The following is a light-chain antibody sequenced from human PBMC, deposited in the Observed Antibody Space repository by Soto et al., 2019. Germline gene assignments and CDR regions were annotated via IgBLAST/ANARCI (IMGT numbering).Light chain of an antibody. V-gene: IGKV1-27*01. CDR3: QKYNSVPFT. CDR2: AAS. J-gene: IGKJ3*01. CDR1: QGISNY. Sequence: DIQMTQSPSSLSASVGDRVTITCRASQGISNYVDWYQQKPGEVPKVLIYAASTLQPGDASRFNGSGSGTDFTLPIIRLQPEDVATYYCQKYNSVPFTFGPGTKVAI.